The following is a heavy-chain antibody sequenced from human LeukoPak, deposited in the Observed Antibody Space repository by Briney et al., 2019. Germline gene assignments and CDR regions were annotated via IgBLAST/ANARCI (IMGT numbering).Heavy chain of an antibody. CDR3: AKLGHSDGWYLGAFDI. D-gene: IGHD6-19*01. Sequence: SETLSLTCAVSGGSITGPYWNWIQQTPGMRLEWIGSTSHSRTTIYNSYFKGRATMSIDTSKNQLYLNLTSVTATDTAVYYCAKLGHSDGWYLGAFDIWGQGTTVIVSS. CDR2: TSHSRTT. V-gene: IGHV4-59*08. J-gene: IGHJ3*02. CDR1: GGSITGPY.